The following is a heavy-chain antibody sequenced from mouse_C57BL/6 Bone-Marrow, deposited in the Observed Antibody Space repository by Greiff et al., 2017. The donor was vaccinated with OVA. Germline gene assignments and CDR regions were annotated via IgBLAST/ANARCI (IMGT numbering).Heavy chain of an antibody. J-gene: IGHJ1*03. D-gene: IGHD1-1*01. CDR1: GYAFSSSW. V-gene: IGHV1-82*01. CDR3: ARRFITTVVADWYFDV. CDR2: IYPGDGDT. Sequence: QVQLVESGPELVKPGASVKISCKASGYAFSSSWMNWVKQRPGKGLEWIGRIYPGDGDTNYNGKFKGKATLTADKSSSTAYMQLSSLTSEDSAVYFCARRFITTVVADWYFDVWGTGTTVTVSS.